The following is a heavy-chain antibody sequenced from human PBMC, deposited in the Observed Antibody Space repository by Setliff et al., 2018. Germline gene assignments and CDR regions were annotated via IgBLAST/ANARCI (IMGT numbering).Heavy chain of an antibody. J-gene: IGHJ5*02. Sequence: LRLSCAASGLIFGNYAMNWVRQAPGKGLEWVSGISGSGRNTYYADSVKGRFTLSRDNSQNTVFLQVNSLRPEDSAVYYCAKEDYSDSSGYYYETPWFDPWGQGTLVTVSS. CDR1: GLIFGNYA. CDR3: AKEDYSDSSGYYYETPWFDP. D-gene: IGHD3-22*01. CDR2: ISGSGRNT. V-gene: IGHV3-23*01.